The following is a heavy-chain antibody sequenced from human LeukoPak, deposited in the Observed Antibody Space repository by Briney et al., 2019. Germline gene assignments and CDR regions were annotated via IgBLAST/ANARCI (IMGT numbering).Heavy chain of an antibody. V-gene: IGHV3-20*04. CDR3: ARAVPRAGYYDSSSYPTGGDYYYYMDV. J-gene: IGHJ6*03. Sequence: PGGSLRLSCAASGFTFDDYGMSWVRQAPGKGLEWVSGINWNGGSTGYADSVKGRFTISRDNAKNSLYLQMNSLRAEDTALYYCARAVPRAGYYDSSSYPTGGDYYYYMDVWGKGTTVTVSS. CDR1: GFTFDDYG. D-gene: IGHD3-22*01. CDR2: INWNGGST.